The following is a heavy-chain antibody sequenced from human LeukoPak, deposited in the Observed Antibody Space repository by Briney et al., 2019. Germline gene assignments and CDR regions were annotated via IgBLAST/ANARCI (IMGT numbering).Heavy chain of an antibody. J-gene: IGHJ4*02. CDR2: IYYSGST. V-gene: IGHV4-59*01. CDR3: ARDRDPGEYDY. D-gene: IGHD3-16*01. CDR1: GGSISSYY. Sequence: SETLSLTCTVSGGSISSYYWSWIRQPPGKGLEWIGYIYYSGSTNYNPSLKSRVTISVDTSKNQFSLKLSSVTAADTAVYYCARDRDPGEYDYWGQGTLVTVYS.